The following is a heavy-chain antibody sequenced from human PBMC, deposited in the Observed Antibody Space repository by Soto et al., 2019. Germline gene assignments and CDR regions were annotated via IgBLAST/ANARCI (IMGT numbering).Heavy chain of an antibody. Sequence: GXLVLSFAASGFXFQSYFMNWVRHAPGEGLGWVSSISSSSSYIYYADSVKGRFTISRDNAKNSLYLEMNSLRAEDTAVYYCARDRMVTYYYYYYYYYGMDAWGKGPRVTVS. CDR2: ISSSSSYI. J-gene: IGHJ6*04. V-gene: IGHV3-21*01. D-gene: IGHD5-18*01. CDR3: ARDRMVTYYYYYYYYYGMDA. CDR1: GFXFQSYF.